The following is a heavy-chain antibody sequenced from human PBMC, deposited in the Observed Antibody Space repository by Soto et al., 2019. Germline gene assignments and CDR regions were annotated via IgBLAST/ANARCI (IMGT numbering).Heavy chain of an antibody. D-gene: IGHD6-19*01. CDR1: GFTFSNAW. Sequence: GGSLRLSCAASGFTFSNAWMSWVRQAPGKGLEWVGRIKSKTDGGTTDYAAPVKGRFTISRDDSKNTLYLQMNSLKTEDTAVYYCTTDVAAPSGWYVYWGQGTLVTVSS. CDR3: TTDVAAPSGWYVY. CDR2: IKSKTDGGTT. V-gene: IGHV3-15*01. J-gene: IGHJ4*02.